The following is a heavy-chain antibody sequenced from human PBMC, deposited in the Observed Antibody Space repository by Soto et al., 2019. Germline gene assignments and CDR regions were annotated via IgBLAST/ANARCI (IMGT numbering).Heavy chain of an antibody. CDR2: ISGNSGGI. V-gene: IGHV3-9*01. Sequence: EVQLVESGGGLVQPGRSLRLSCAASGFTFDDYAMHWVRQAPGKGLEWVSGISGNSGGIAYVDSVKGRFTISRDNAKKSLHLEMNSLRSDDTDLYYCAKILGPQVDNGWFDPWGQGSLVTVSS. J-gene: IGHJ5*02. CDR1: GFTFDDYA. CDR3: AKILGPQVDNGWFDP. D-gene: IGHD1-1*01.